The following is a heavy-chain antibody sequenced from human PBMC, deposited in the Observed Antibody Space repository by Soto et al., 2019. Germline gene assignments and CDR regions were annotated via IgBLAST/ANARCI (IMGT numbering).Heavy chain of an antibody. CDR2: ISSSSSYI. CDR1: GFTFSSYS. V-gene: IGHV3-21*04. J-gene: IGHJ6*02. CDR3: ARSNYDFWSGRLNYGMDV. D-gene: IGHD3-3*01. Sequence: GGSLRLSCAASGFTFSSYSMNWVRQAPGKGLEWVSSISSSSSYIYYADSVKGRFTISRDNAKNSLYLQMNSLRAEDTAVYYCARSNYDFWSGRLNYGMDVWGQGTTVTVSS.